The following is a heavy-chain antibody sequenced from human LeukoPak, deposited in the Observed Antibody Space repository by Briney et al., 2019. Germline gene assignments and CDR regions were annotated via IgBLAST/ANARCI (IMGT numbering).Heavy chain of an antibody. CDR1: GSTFTSYG. V-gene: IGHV1-18*01. J-gene: IGHJ3*02. CDR3: ARDSLQLWSDDAFDI. Sequence: ASLKVSCTASGSTFTSYGISWVRHGPGQGLEWMGWISAYNGNTNYAQKLSGRVTMTTDTSTSTAYMELRSLRSDDTAVYYCARDSLQLWSDDAFDIWGQGTMVTVSS. D-gene: IGHD5-18*01. CDR2: ISAYNGNT.